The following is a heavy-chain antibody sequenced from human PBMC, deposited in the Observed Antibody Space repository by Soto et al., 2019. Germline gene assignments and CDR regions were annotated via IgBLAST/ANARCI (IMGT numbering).Heavy chain of an antibody. CDR2: IWYDGSNK. CDR3: ARDKGTVTTLYWFDP. CDR1: GFTFSSYG. V-gene: IGHV3-33*01. J-gene: IGHJ5*02. D-gene: IGHD4-4*01. Sequence: QVQLVESGGGVVQPGRSLRLSCAASGFTFSSYGMHWVRQAPGKGLEWVAVIWYDGSNKYYADSVKGRFTISRDNSKNTLYLQMNSLRAEDTAVYYCARDKGTVTTLYWFDPWGQGTLVTVSS.